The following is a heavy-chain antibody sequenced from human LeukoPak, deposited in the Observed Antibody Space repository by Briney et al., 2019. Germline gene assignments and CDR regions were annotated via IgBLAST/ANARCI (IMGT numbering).Heavy chain of an antibody. J-gene: IGHJ4*02. CDR1: GGTFSSYA. CDR2: ISAYNGNT. D-gene: IGHD4/OR15-4a*01. Sequence: ASVKVSCKASGGTFSSYAIRWVRQAPGQGLEWMGWISAYNGNTNYAQKLQGRVTMTTDTSTSTAYMELRSLRSDDTAVYYCARDSNYRFDYWGQGTLVTVSS. CDR3: ARDSNYRFDY. V-gene: IGHV1-18*01.